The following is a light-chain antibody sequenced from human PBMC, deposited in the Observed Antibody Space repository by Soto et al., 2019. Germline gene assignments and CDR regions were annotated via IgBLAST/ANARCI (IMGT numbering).Light chain of an antibody. J-gene: IGKJ2*01. V-gene: IGKV3-11*01. CDR1: QSVSSY. Sequence: EIVLTQSPATLSLSPGERATLSCRASQSVSSYLAWYQQKPGQAPRLLIYDASNRATSIPARFSGSGSGTDFTLTISILAPEDFGVYYCQQRSNWPPYTFGQGTKLEIK. CDR3: QQRSNWPPYT. CDR2: DAS.